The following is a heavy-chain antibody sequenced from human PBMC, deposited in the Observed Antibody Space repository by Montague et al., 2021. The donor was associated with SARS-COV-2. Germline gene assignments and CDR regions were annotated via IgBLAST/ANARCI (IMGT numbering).Heavy chain of an antibody. D-gene: IGHD1-1*01. V-gene: IGHV6-1*01. CDR3: TSGREGNYNVMDV. CDR2: TYYRSKWYN. J-gene: IGHJ6*02. CDR1: GDSVASNRAT. Sequence: CAISGDSVASNRATWNWDTQSPSRRLELLGRTYYRSKWYNDYAVSVRGRVTINPDTSKNQFSLQLNSVTPEDTAIYYCTSGREGNYNVMDVWGQGTTVTVSS.